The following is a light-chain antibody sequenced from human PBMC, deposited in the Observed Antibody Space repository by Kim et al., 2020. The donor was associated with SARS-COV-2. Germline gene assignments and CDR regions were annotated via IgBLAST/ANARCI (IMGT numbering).Light chain of an antibody. CDR3: QTWGTGIVV. J-gene: IGLJ2*01. CDR2: LKSDGSH. V-gene: IGLV4-69*01. CDR1: SGHSNYA. Sequence: QLVLTQSPSASASLGASVKLTCTLSSGHSNYAIAWHQQQPEKGPRYLMRLKSDGSHTKGDGIPDRFSGSSSGAERYLTISSLQSEDEAEYYCQTWGTGIVVFGGGTRLTVL.